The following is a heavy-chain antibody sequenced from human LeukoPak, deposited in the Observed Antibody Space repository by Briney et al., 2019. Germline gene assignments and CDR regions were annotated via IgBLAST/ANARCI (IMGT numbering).Heavy chain of an antibody. CDR1: GFTFSNYA. CDR3: AKYRSAWSFDY. CDR2: ISGNGGST. V-gene: IGHV3-23*01. D-gene: IGHD6-13*01. J-gene: IGHJ4*02. Sequence: PGGALRLSCAASGFTFSNYAMSWVRQAPGKGLEWVSAISGNGGSTNYADSVKGRFTISRDNSKNTLYLQVNSLRAEDTAVYYCAKYRSAWSFDYWGQGTLVTVSS.